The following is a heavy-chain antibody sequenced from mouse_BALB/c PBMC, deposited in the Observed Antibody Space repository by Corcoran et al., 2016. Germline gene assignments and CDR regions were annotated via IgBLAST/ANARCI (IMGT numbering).Heavy chain of an antibody. J-gene: IGHJ2*01. Sequence: EIQLQQTGPELVKPGASVKISCKASGYSFTDYIMLWVKQSHGKSLEWIGLINPYNGGTSYNQKFKGKATLTVDKSSSTAYMELLSLTSEDSAVYYCARRGDYFDYWGQGTTLTVSS. CDR3: ARRGDYFDY. CDR2: INPYNGGT. V-gene: IGHV1S135*01. CDR1: GYSFTDYI.